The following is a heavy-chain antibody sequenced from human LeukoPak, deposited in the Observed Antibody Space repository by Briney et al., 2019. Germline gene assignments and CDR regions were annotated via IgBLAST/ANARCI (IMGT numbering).Heavy chain of an antibody. V-gene: IGHV3-33*01. Sequence: GRSLRLSCAASGFTFSSYGMHWVRQAPGKGLEWVEVIWYDGSNKYYADSVKGRFTISRDNSKNTLYLQMNSLRAEDTAVYYCAREDNWKNGAFDYWGQGTLVTVSS. J-gene: IGHJ4*02. CDR3: AREDNWKNGAFDY. CDR1: GFTFSSYG. D-gene: IGHD1/OR15-1a*01. CDR2: IWYDGSNK.